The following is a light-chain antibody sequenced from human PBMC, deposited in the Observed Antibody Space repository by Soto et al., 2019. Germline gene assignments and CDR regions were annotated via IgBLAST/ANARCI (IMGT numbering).Light chain of an antibody. J-gene: IGLJ1*01. CDR1: SRDVGTYNL. V-gene: IGLV2-23*02. Sequence: QSVLTQPASVSGSPGQSITISCTGTSRDVGTYNLVSWYQQHPGKAPKLMIYEVSKWPSGVSNRFSGSKSGNTASLTISGLQAEDEADYYCCSYAAGNTYGFGTGTKVTVL. CDR3: CSYAAGNTYG. CDR2: EVS.